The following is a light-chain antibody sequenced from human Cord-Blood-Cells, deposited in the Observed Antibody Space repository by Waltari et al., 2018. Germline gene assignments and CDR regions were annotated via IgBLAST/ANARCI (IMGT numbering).Light chain of an antibody. CDR1: SSDVGGYNY. V-gene: IGLV2-14*01. CDR3: SSYTSSSTVV. J-gene: IGLJ2*01. CDR2: AVS. Sequence: QSALTQPASVSGSPGQSITISCTGTSSDVGGYNYVSWYQQHPGKAPKLMIYAVSNRLSGVSNRFAGSKSGNTASLTISGLQAEDEAEYYCSSYTSSSTVVFGGGTKLTVL.